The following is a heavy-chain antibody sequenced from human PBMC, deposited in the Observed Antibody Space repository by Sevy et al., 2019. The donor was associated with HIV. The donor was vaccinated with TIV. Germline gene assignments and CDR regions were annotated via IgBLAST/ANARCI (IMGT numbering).Heavy chain of an antibody. CDR1: GFTFRSYT. D-gene: IGHD2-8*01. CDR2: ISSSGSYI. CDR3: ARVRPYGTRGFDY. J-gene: IGHJ4*02. Sequence: GGSLRLSCVASGFTFRSYTMKWVRQAPGKGLECVSSISSSGSYIYYAGSMKGRFTISRDEAKNTLYLQMNTLRADDAAMDYCARVRPYGTRGFDYWGQGTLVTVSS. V-gene: IGHV3-21*01.